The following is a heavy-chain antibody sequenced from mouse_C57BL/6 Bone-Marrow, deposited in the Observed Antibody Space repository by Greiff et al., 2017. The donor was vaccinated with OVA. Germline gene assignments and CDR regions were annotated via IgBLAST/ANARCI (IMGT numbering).Heavy chain of an antibody. CDR3: ARYREFYAMDY. J-gene: IGHJ4*01. CDR2: IRNKANGYTT. CDR1: GFTFTDYY. V-gene: IGHV7-3*01. Sequence: EVKLMESGGGLVQPGGSLSLSCAASGFTFTDYYMSWVRQPPGKALEWLGFIRNKANGYTTEYSASVKGRFTISRDNSQSILYLQMNALRAEDSATYYCARYREFYAMDYWGQGTSVTVSS.